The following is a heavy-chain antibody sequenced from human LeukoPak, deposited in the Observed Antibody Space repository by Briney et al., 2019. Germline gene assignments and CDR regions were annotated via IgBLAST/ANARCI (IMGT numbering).Heavy chain of an antibody. D-gene: IGHD3-9*01. CDR2: IKSKTDGGTT. V-gene: IGHV3-15*01. CDR1: GFTFGDDG. Sequence: PGRSLRLSCTASGFTFGDDGMSWFRQAPGKGLEWVGRIKSKTDGGTTDYAAPVKGRFTISRDVSKNTLYLQMNSLKTEDTAVYYCTTDGYDILTGYYTPQDYWGQGTLVTVSS. J-gene: IGHJ4*02. CDR3: TTDGYDILTGYYTPQDY.